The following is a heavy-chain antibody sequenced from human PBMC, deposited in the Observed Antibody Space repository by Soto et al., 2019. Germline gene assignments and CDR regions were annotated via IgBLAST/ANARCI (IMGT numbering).Heavy chain of an antibody. J-gene: IGHJ4*02. V-gene: IGHV4-59*01. CDR1: GGSISSYY. D-gene: IGHD3-22*01. CDR2: IYYSGST. CDR3: ARESFYDSGGFHGFDD. Sequence: SETLSLTCAVSGGSISSYYWSWIRQPPGKGLEWIGYIYYSGSTNYNPSLKSRVTISVDTSKNQFSLKLSSVTAADTAVYYCARESFYDSGGFHGFDDWGQGTLVTVSS.